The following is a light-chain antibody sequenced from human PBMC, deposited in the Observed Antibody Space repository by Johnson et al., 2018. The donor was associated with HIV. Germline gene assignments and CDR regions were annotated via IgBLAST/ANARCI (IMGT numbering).Light chain of an antibody. J-gene: IGLJ1*01. CDR2: DNN. CDR3: GTWDSSLSAYA. CDR1: SSNIGNNY. V-gene: IGLV1-51*01. Sequence: QSVLTQPPSVSAAPGQTVTISCSGSSSNIGNNYVSWYQQLPGTVPKLLIYDNNKRPSGIPDRFSGSKSGTSATLGITGLQTGDEADYYCGTWDSSLSAYAFGTGTKVTVL.